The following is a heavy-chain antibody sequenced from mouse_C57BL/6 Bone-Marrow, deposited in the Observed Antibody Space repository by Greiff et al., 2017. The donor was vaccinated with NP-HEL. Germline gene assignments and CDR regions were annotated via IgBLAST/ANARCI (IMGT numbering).Heavy chain of an antibody. D-gene: IGHD3-2*02. Sequence: EVQVVESGAELVRPGSSVKMSCKTSGYTFTSYGINWVKQRPGQGLEWIGYIYIGNGYTEYNEKFKGKATLTSDTSSSTAYMQLSSLTSEDSAIYFCAIDSSGYYLSDWGQGTTLTVSS. CDR2: IYIGNGYT. J-gene: IGHJ2*01. V-gene: IGHV1-58*01. CDR1: GYTFTSYG. CDR3: AIDSSGYYLSD.